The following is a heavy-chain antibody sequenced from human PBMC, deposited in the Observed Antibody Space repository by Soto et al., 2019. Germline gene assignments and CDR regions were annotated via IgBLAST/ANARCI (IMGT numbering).Heavy chain of an antibody. V-gene: IGHV3-23*01. CDR1: RLTFGDYF. D-gene: IGHD6-19*01. CDR2: ISETGGSS. J-gene: IGHJ3*01. CDR3: VKERSGWYSRGCLDL. Sequence: PXGSLSLSCAVSRLTFGDYFMDWVGQAQGKGLEWVAEISETGGSSDYADSVKGRFSISRDNSKNTLYLQMNSLRVEDTARYYCVKERSGWYSRGCLDLWGRGTMVIVSS.